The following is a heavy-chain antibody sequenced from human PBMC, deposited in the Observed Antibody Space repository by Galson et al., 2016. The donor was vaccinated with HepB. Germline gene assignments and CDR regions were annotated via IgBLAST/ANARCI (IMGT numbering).Heavy chain of an antibody. CDR1: GYSFRSYY. J-gene: IGHJ5*01. CDR2: IDPNDGVT. V-gene: IGHV1-46*01. Sequence: SVKVSCTASGYSFRSYYIHWVRQVPGQGLEWMGIIDPNDGVTNYTQKLQGRVTMTRDTSTNTLYLELSSLKFEDTAIYYCAREDWLDSWGQGTLVTVSS. CDR3: AREDWLDS.